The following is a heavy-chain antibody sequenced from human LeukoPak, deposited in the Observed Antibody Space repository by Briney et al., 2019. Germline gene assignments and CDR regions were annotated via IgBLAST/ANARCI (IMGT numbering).Heavy chain of an antibody. V-gene: IGHV4-39*01. CDR1: GGSISSYY. CDR2: IYYSGST. J-gene: IGHJ4*02. D-gene: IGHD2-8*02. CDR3: ARHRRSTTGSEEYDY. Sequence: SETLSLTCTVSGGSISSYYWAWIRQPPGKGLEWIGSIYYSGSTYYNPSLKSRVTISVDTSKNQFSLKVSSVTAADTAVYYCARHRRSTTGSEEYDYWGQGTLVTVSS.